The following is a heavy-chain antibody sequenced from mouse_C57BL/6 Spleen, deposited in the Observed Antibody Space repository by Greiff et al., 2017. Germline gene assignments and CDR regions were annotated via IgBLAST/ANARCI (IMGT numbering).Heavy chain of an antibody. CDR2: IWRGGST. D-gene: IGHD1-1*01. J-gene: IGHJ1*03. CDR3: AKNSYYPLDFDV. V-gene: IGHV2-5*01. CDR1: GFSLTSYG. Sequence: VKLMESGPGLVQPSQSLSITCTVSGFSLTSYGVHWVRQSPGKGLEWLGVIWRGGSTDYNAAFMSRLSITKDNSKSQVFFKMNSLQADDTAIYYCAKNSYYPLDFDVWGTGTTVTVSS.